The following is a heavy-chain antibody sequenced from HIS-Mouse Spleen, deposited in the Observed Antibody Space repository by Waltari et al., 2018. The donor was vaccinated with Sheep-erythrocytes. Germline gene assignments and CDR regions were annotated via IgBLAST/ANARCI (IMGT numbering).Heavy chain of an antibody. CDR3: AKDISRNIVVVPAAVGDY. V-gene: IGHV3-9*01. CDR1: GFSFDDYA. CDR2: IIWNSGSL. J-gene: IGHJ4*02. D-gene: IGHD2-2*01. Sequence: EVQLVESGGGLVQPGRSLRLSCAASGFSFDDYAMHWVRKAPGKGVGWVAGIIWNSGSLGNADSVKGRFTISRDNAKNSLYLQMNSLRAEDTALYYCAKDISRNIVVVPAAVGDYWGQGTLVTVSS.